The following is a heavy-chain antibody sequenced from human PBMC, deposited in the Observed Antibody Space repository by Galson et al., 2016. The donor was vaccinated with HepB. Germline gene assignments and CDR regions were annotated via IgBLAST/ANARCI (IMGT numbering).Heavy chain of an antibody. CDR3: SREMTGSHFD. J-gene: IGHJ4*02. CDR1: GFTFNAHW. Sequence: SLRLSCAASGFTFNAHWMNWVRQAPGKGLEWVANIRGDGIVSYYAESVRGRFTVSRANAKNSLYLQMNGLRVDETAVYYCSREMTGSHFDWGQGTLVTVSS. V-gene: IGHV3-7*01. D-gene: IGHD3-10*01. CDR2: IRGDGIVS.